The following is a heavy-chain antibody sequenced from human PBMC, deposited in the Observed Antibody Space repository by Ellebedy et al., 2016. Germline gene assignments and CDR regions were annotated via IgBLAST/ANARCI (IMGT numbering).Heavy chain of an antibody. CDR1: GFTFSSYA. Sequence: GESLKISCAASGFTFSSYAMSWVRQAPGKGLEWVSAISGSGGSTYYADSVKGRFTISRDNSKNTLYVQMNSLRAEDTAVYYCAKGRQWLLPDALDIWGQGTMVTVSS. V-gene: IGHV3-23*01. CDR3: AKGRQWLLPDALDI. D-gene: IGHD6-19*01. CDR2: ISGSGGST. J-gene: IGHJ3*02.